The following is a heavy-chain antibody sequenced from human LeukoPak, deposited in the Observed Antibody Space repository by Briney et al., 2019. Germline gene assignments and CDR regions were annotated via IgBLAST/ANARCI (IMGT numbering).Heavy chain of an antibody. V-gene: IGHV3-21*01. Sequence: GGSLRLSCAASGFTFSSYSMNWVRQAPGKGLEWVSSISSSSSYIYYADSVKGRFTISGDNAKNSLYLQMNSLSAEDTAVYYCARESTTKGFDYWGQGTLVTVSS. CDR3: ARESTTKGFDY. D-gene: IGHD4-11*01. CDR1: GFTFSSYS. J-gene: IGHJ4*02. CDR2: ISSSSSYI.